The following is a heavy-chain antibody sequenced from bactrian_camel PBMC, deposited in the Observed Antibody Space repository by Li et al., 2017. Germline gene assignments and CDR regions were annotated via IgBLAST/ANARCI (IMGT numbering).Heavy chain of an antibody. D-gene: IGHD4*01. CDR3: VAGYYSDFVADLNPSEYDY. CDR2: IDGGGNT. J-gene: IGHJ4*01. Sequence: VQLVESGGGSVQPGGSLTVTCVGSGTTDSTYSMGWFRQPPGKAREGVAVIDGGGNTAYADSIKGRFTISRDNAKNTLWLQMNSLKPEDTAMYYCVAGYYSDFVADLNPSEYDYWGQGTQVTVS. CDR1: GTTDSTYS. V-gene: IGHV3S31*01.